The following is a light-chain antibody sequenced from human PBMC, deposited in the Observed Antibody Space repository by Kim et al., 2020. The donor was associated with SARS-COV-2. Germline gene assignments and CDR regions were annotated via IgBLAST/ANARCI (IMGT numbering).Light chain of an antibody. J-gene: IGLJ1*01. Sequence: GQTVTSTGQGDSLRRYYASWYQQKPGQAPVLVMYDKNNRPSGIPDRFSGSSSGDTASLTITGAQAADEADYYCNSRDRDSTVNLYVFGTGTKVTVL. CDR3: NSRDRDSTVNLYV. CDR2: DKN. CDR1: SLRRYY. V-gene: IGLV3-19*01.